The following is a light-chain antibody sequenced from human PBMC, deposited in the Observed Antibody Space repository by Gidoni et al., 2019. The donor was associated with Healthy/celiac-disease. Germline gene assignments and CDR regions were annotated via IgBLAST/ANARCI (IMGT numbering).Light chain of an antibody. V-gene: IGKV3-15*01. CDR3: QQYNNWPPWT. Sequence: SQSVSSNLAWYQQKPGQAPRLLIYGASTRATGIPARFSGSGSGTEFTLTISSLQSEDFAVYCCQQYNNWPPWTFGQXTKVEIK. CDR2: GAS. J-gene: IGKJ1*01. CDR1: QSVSSN.